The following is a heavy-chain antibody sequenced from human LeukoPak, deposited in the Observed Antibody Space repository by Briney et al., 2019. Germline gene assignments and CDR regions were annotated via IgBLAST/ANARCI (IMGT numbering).Heavy chain of an antibody. J-gene: IGHJ2*01. CDR1: GYTFTTYG. CDR3: ARSGSSGWYHFDL. CDR2: INPSGGST. Sequence: GASVKVSCKASGYTFTTYGISWVRQAPGQGLKWMGVINPSGGSTSYAQKFQGRVTMTRDTSTSTVYMELSSLRSEDTAVYYCARSGSSGWYHFDLWGRGTLVTVSS. V-gene: IGHV1-46*01. D-gene: IGHD6-19*01.